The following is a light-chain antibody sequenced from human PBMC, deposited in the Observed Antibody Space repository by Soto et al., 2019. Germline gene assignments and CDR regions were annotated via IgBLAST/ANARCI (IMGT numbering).Light chain of an antibody. CDR1: SSDVGVYNY. Sequence: QSALTQPRSVSGSPGQSVTISCTGTSSDVGVYNYVSWYQQYPGKAPKIMIYDVSKRPSGVPDRFYGSKSGNTASLTISGLQADDEADYFCCAYAGSFVYVFGTGTKLTVL. CDR3: CAYAGSFVYV. V-gene: IGLV2-11*01. CDR2: DVS. J-gene: IGLJ1*01.